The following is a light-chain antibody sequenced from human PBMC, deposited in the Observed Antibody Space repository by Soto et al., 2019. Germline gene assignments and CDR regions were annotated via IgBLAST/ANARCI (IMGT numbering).Light chain of an antibody. Sequence: QTVVTQEPSFSVSPGRTVTLTCGLSSGSVSTSYYPSWYQQTPGQAPRTLIYSTNTRPSGVPDRFSGSILGNKAALTITGAQADDESDYYCVLYMGSGFWVFGGGTQLTVL. J-gene: IGLJ3*02. CDR1: SGSVSTSYY. CDR2: STN. V-gene: IGLV8-61*01. CDR3: VLYMGSGFWV.